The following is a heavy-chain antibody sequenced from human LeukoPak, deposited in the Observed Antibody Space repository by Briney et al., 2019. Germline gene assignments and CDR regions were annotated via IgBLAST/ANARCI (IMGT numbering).Heavy chain of an antibody. J-gene: IGHJ4*02. CDR3: ARGGRGYCSSTSCSRVIFGY. Sequence: GGSLRLSCAASGFTFDDYAMHWVRQAPGKGLEWVSGISWNSGSIGYADSVKGRFTISRDNAKNSLYLQMNSLRAEDTALYYCARGGRGYCSSTSCSRVIFGYWGQGTLVTVSS. D-gene: IGHD2-2*01. V-gene: IGHV3-9*01. CDR2: ISWNSGSI. CDR1: GFTFDDYA.